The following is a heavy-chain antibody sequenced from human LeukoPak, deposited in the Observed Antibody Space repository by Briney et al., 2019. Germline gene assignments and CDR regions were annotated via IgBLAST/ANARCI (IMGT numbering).Heavy chain of an antibody. CDR3: ARPGIAVAGEFFDY. CDR2: ISGSGVTM. D-gene: IGHD6-19*01. CDR1: GFTFSSYE. V-gene: IGHV3-48*03. J-gene: IGHJ4*02. Sequence: GGSLRLSCAASGFTFSSYEMNWVRQAPGRGLEWVSYISGSGVTMYYADSVKGRFTISRDDAKNSLYLQMNSLRAEDTAVYYCARPGIAVAGEFFDYWGQGTLVTVSS.